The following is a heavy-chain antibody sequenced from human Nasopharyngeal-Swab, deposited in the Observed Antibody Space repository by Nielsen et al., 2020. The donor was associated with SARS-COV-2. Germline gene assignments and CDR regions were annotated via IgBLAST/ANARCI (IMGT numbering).Heavy chain of an antibody. V-gene: IGHV1-45*02. D-gene: IGHD2-8*01. J-gene: IGHJ6*02. CDR1: GFSITYRF. CDR2: ITPFNGNA. CDR3: ASGQCINGVCNPTDGLDV. Sequence: SAKVSCNASGFSITYRFLHWMRQAPGQALEWMGWITPFNGNAKYAQKFQGRVSITRDGSRTTASLELSSLRPDDTAMYFCASGQCINGVCNPTDGLDVWGQGTSVTVS.